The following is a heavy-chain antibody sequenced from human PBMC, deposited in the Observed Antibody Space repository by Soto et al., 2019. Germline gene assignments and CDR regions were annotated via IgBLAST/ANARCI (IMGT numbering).Heavy chain of an antibody. Sequence: GGSLRLSCSASGFTFSSYAMSWVRQAPGKGLEWVSAISGSGGSTYYADSVKGRFTISRDNSKNTLYLQMNSLRAEDTAVYYCAKRPLSNSNNWFDPWGQGTLVTVSS. CDR1: GFTFSSYA. J-gene: IGHJ5*02. V-gene: IGHV3-23*01. CDR3: AKRPLSNSNNWFDP. D-gene: IGHD6-13*01. CDR2: ISGSGGST.